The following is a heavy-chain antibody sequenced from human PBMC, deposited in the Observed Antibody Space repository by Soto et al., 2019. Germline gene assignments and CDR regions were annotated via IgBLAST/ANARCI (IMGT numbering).Heavy chain of an antibody. CDR1: GGTFVIYA. V-gene: IGHV1-69*01. CDR2: INPVFGTA. D-gene: IGHD3-22*01. CDR3: ARYYYDSSGYPHAFEI. Sequence: QVHLVQSGAAVRKPGSSVKVSCKASGGTFVIYAFTWVRQAPGQGLEWMGGINPVFGTANNAQKCQGRVTMTADVSKNTAYTELSSLRPEDTAVYYCARYYYDSSGYPHAFEIWGQGTLVTVSS. J-gene: IGHJ3*02.